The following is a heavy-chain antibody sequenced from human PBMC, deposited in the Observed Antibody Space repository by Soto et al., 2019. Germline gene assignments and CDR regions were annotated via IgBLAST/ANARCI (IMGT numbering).Heavy chain of an antibody. D-gene: IGHD2-15*01. CDR2: ISGSGGST. CDR3: AKDYCSGGRCYSVTCDY. CDR1: GFTFSSYA. Sequence: EVQLLESGGGLVQPGGSLRLSCAASGFTFSSYAMSWVRQAPGKGLEWVSAISGSGGSTYYADSVKGRFTISRDNSKNTLYLQMNSLRAEDTAVYYCAKDYCSGGRCYSVTCDYWGQGTLVTASS. J-gene: IGHJ4*02. V-gene: IGHV3-23*01.